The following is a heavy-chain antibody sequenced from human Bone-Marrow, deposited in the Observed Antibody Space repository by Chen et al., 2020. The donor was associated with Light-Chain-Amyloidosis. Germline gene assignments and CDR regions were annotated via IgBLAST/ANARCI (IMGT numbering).Heavy chain of an antibody. D-gene: IGHD5-12*01. CDR2: IYPDDSDA. CDR3: ARRRDGYNFDY. Sequence: EVQLEQSGPEVTNPGEAPKIPWKGSGHPFPNYWIGWVRQMPGKGLEWMGVIYPDDSDARYSPSFEGQVTISADKSITTAYLQWRSLKASDTAMYYCARRRDGYNFDYWGQGTLVTVSS. CDR1: GHPFPNYW. V-gene: IGHV5-51*01. J-gene: IGHJ4*02.